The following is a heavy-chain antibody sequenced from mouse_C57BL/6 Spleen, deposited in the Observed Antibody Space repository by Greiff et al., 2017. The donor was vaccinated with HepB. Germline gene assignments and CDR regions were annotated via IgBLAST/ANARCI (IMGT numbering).Heavy chain of an antibody. CDR3: ASRRGNSGYAMDY. CDR2: IYPGDGDT. Sequence: VKLMESGPELVKPGASVKISCKASGYAFSSSWMNWVKQRPGKGLEWIGRIYPGDGDTNYNGKFKGKATLTADKSSSTAYMQLSSLTSEDSAVYFCASRRGNSGYAMDYWGQGTSVTVSS. V-gene: IGHV1-82*01. J-gene: IGHJ4*01. CDR1: GYAFSSSW. D-gene: IGHD2-1*01.